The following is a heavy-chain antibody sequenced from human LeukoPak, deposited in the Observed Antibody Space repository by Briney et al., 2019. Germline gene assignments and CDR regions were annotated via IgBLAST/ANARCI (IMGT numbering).Heavy chain of an antibody. D-gene: IGHD6-19*01. V-gene: IGHV1-69*06. CDR1: GGTFSSYA. CDR2: IIPIFGTA. J-gene: IGHJ4*02. Sequence: EASVKVSCKASGGTFSSYAISWVRQAPGQGLEWMGRIIPIFGTANYAQKFQGRVTITADKSTSTAYMELSSLRSEDTVVYYCARTSSGWYSPYFDYWGQGTLVTVSS. CDR3: ARTSSGWYSPYFDY.